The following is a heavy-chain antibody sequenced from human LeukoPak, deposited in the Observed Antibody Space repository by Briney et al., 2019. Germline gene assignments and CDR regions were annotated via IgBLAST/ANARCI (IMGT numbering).Heavy chain of an antibody. Sequence: PSETLSLTCTVSGGSISSGSYYWSWIRQPAGKGLEWIRRIYTSGSTNYNPSLKSRVTISVDTSKNQFSLKLSSVTAADTAVYYCARYSSSWYWFDPWGQGTLVTVSS. J-gene: IGHJ5*02. CDR2: IYTSGST. V-gene: IGHV4-61*02. CDR3: ARYSSSWYWFDP. CDR1: GGSISSGSYY. D-gene: IGHD6-13*01.